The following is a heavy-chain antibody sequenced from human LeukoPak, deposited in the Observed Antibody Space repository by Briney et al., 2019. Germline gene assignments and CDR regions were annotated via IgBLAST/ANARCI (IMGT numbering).Heavy chain of an antibody. J-gene: IGHJ4*02. CDR1: GFTFSSYG. CDR2: ISYDGSNK. D-gene: IGHD3-22*01. CDR3: AKDPFPYDSSGYYYPDY. V-gene: IGHV3-30*18. Sequence: QPGGSLRLSCAASGFTFSSYGMHWVRQAPGKGLEWVAVISYDGSNKYYADSVKGRFTISRDNSKNTLYLQMNSLRAEDTAVYYCAKDPFPYDSSGYYYPDYWGQGTLVTVSS.